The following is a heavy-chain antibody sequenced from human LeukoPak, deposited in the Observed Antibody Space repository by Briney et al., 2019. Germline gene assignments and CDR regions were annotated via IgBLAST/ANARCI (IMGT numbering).Heavy chain of an antibody. CDR3: ARTFFYYHAMDV. Sequence: PSETLSLTCTVSGGSLSSYYWSWIRQPPGKGLEWIGYIYYSGSADYNPSLKSRVTISVDTSKNQLSLTLSSVTATDTAVYFCARTFFYYHAMDVWGQGTTVTVSS. CDR2: IYYSGSA. J-gene: IGHJ6*02. CDR1: GGSLSSYY. V-gene: IGHV4-59*08. D-gene: IGHD2/OR15-2a*01.